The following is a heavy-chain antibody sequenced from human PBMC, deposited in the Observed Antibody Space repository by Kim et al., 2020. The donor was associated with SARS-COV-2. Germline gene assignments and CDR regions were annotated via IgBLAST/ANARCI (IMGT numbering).Heavy chain of an antibody. CDR2: ITNSGTT. CDR1: SSSISGYF. CDR3: ARGRAPED. V-gene: IGHV4-34*01. Sequence: SETLSLTCSFYSSSISGYFWTWIRQPPGKGLEWIGEITNSGTTNYSPSLESRLSISLDLSKSQFSLKLNSVTAADTAVYYCARGRAPEDWGPGTVVVGSS. J-gene: IGHJ4*02.